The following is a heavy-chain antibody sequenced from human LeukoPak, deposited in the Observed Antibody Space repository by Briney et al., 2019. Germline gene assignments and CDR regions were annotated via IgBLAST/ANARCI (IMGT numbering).Heavy chain of an antibody. V-gene: IGHV4-61*05. Sequence: SETLSLTCTVSGDSIKSNTYYCAWVRQPPGKGLEWIGYIYYSGSTNYNPSLKSRVTISVDTSKNQFSLKLSSVTAADTAVYYCARGRRTLSPWGQGTLVTVSS. CDR1: GDSIKSNTYY. J-gene: IGHJ5*02. CDR2: IYYSGST. D-gene: IGHD3/OR15-3a*01. CDR3: ARGRRTLSP.